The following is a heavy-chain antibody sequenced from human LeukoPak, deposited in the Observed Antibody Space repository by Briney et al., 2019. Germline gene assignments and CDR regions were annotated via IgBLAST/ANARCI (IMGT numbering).Heavy chain of an antibody. J-gene: IGHJ4*02. CDR2: MNPNSGNT. CDR3: ARASGIAARLHFGY. CDR1: GYTFTSYD. Sequence: ASVKVSCKASGYTFTSYDINWVRQATGQGLGWMGWMNPNSGNTGYAQKFQGRVTMTRNTSISTAYMELSSLRSEDTAVYYCARASGIAARLHFGYWGQGTLVTVSS. V-gene: IGHV1-8*01. D-gene: IGHD6-6*01.